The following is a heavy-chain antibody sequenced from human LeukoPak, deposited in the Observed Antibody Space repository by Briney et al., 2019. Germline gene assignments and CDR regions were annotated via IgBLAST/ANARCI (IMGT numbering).Heavy chain of an antibody. V-gene: IGHV3-66*01. CDR1: GFTVSSNY. D-gene: IGHD3-22*01. CDR3: AVSSGYYYDSSGYYPY. J-gene: IGHJ4*02. CDR2: IYSGGST. Sequence: GGSLRLSCAASGFTVSSNYMSWVRQAPGKGLEWVSVIYSGGSTYYADSVKGRFTISRDNSKNTLYLRMNSLRAEDTAVYYCAVSSGYYYDSSGYYPYWGQGTLVTVSS.